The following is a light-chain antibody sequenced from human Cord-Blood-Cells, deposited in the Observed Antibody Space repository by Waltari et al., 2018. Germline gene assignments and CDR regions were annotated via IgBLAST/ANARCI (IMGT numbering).Light chain of an antibody. Sequence: DIQMTESPSSLSKSVGDRVTITCRASQSISSYLNWYHQKPGKAPKLLFYAASSLQSGVTSRCSGSGSWTDYTLTISSLQPEDFATYYCRQSYSTPPFTFGPGTKVDIK. V-gene: IGKV1-39*01. CDR1: QSISSY. J-gene: IGKJ3*01. CDR3: RQSYSTPPFT. CDR2: AAS.